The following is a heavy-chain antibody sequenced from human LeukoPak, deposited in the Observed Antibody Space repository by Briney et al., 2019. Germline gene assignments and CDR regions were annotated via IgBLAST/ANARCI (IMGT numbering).Heavy chain of an antibody. CDR3: ATYGSGASKDF. CDR2: INWSGDTT. Sequence: GGSLRLSCAVSGLRFTKFALNWVRRSPVKGLEWVSAINWSGDTTYYADSVKGRFTISRDNSNSTLYLQMNSLRVDDSALYYCATYGSGASKDFWGQGTLVTVSS. CDR1: GLRFTKFA. J-gene: IGHJ4*02. D-gene: IGHD3-10*01. V-gene: IGHV3-23*01.